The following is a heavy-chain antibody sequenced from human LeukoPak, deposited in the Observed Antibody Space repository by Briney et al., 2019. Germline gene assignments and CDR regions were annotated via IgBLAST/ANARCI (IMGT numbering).Heavy chain of an antibody. J-gene: IGHJ5*02. V-gene: IGHV4-34*01. CDR3: ARGQKRYCSSTSCYRGNSKNNWFDP. Sequence: SETLSLTCAVYGGSFSDYYWSWIRQPPGKGLEWIGEINHSRSTNYNPSLKSRVTISVDTSKNQFSLKLSSVTAADTAVYYCARGQKRYCSSTSCYRGNSKNNWFDPWGQGTLVTVSS. D-gene: IGHD2-2*02. CDR1: GGSFSDYY. CDR2: INHSRST.